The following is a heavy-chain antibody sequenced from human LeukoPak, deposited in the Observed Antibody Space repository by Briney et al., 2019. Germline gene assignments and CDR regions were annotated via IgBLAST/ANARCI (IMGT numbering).Heavy chain of an antibody. V-gene: IGHV4-4*07. CDR3: AKTRSSPSWFDP. J-gene: IGHJ5*02. CDR2: IYTNGGI. CDR1: GGSISSSY. Sequence: SETLSLTCTVSGGSISSSYWSWIWQPAGKGLEWIGRIYTNGGINYNPSLKSRVTISFDKSQNQLSLRLSSVTAADTAVYYCAKTRSSPSWFDPWGQGTLVTVSS.